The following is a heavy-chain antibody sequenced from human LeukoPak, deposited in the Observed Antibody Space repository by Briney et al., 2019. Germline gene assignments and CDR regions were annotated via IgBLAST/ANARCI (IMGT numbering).Heavy chain of an antibody. J-gene: IGHJ4*02. Sequence: SETLSLTCTVSGGSISSGSYYWSWIRQPPGKGLEWIGYIYYSGSTNYNPSLKSRVTISVDTSKNQFSLKLSSVTAADTAVYYCARAVPGIAAAVDYWGQGTLVTVSS. CDR2: IYYSGST. V-gene: IGHV4-61*01. CDR3: ARAVPGIAAAVDY. CDR1: GGSISSGSYY. D-gene: IGHD6-13*01.